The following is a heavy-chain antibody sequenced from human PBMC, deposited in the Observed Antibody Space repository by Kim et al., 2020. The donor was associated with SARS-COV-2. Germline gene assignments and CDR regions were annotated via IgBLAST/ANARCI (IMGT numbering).Heavy chain of an antibody. V-gene: IGHV1-2*02. D-gene: IGHD3-16*02. Sequence: ASVKVSCKASGYTFTGYYMHWVRQAPGQGLEWMGWINPNSGGTNYAQKFQGRVTMTRDTSISTAYMELSRLRSDDTAVYYCARTITFGGVSVSWFDPWGQGTLVTVSS. CDR2: INPNSGGT. CDR1: GYTFTGYY. CDR3: ARTITFGGVSVSWFDP. J-gene: IGHJ5*02.